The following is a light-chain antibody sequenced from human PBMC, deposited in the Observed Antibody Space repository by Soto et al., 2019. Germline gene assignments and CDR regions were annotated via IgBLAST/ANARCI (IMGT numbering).Light chain of an antibody. V-gene: IGLV1-51*01. J-gene: IGLJ3*02. Sequence: QSVLTQPPSVSATPGQTVTISCSGSRSNIGTSYVSWYQQLPGAAPKVLIYDNDQRPSGIPDRFSASKAGTAATLGITGPQASDEADDYCVTCDNDLTFWVFGGGTKLT. CDR1: RSNIGTSY. CDR2: DND. CDR3: VTCDNDLTFWV.